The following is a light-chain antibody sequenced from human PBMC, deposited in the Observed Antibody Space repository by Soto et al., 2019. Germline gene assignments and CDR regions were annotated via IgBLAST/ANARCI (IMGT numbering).Light chain of an antibody. CDR2: WAS. J-gene: IGKJ2*01. Sequence: DIVMTQSPDSLAVSLGERATINCKSSQSVFYSSNNKNYLAWYQQKPGQPPKLLIYWASTRESGVPDRFSGSGFATDFTLTINSLQAEDVAVYYCQHYYSSPHTFGQGTRVEIK. CDR3: QHYYSSPHT. CDR1: QSVFYSSNNKNY. V-gene: IGKV4-1*01.